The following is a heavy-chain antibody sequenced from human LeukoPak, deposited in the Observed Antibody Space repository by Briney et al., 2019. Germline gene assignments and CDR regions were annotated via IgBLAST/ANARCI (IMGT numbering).Heavy chain of an antibody. Sequence: GASVKVSCKASGYTFTGYYMHWVRQAPGQGLEWMGWINPNSGGTNYAQKLQGRVTMTTDTSTSTAYMELRSLRSDDTAVYYCARDLGFGELDNWFDPWGQGTLVTVSS. J-gene: IGHJ5*02. CDR3: ARDLGFGELDNWFDP. CDR2: INPNSGGT. CDR1: GYTFTGYY. V-gene: IGHV1-2*02. D-gene: IGHD3-10*01.